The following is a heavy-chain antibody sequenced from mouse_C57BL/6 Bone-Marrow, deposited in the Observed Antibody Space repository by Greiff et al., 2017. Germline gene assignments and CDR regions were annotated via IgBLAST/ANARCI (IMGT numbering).Heavy chain of an antibody. J-gene: IGHJ2*01. Sequence: VQLQQPGAELVRPGSSVKLSCKASGYTFTSYWMHWVKQRPIQGLEWIGTIDPSDSATHYNHKFKDKATLTVDKSSSTAYMQLSRLTSEDSAAYYCLRTTVGEDYWGQGTTLTVSS. CDR2: IDPSDSAT. V-gene: IGHV1-52*01. CDR1: GYTFTSYW. CDR3: LRTTVGEDY. D-gene: IGHD1-1*01.